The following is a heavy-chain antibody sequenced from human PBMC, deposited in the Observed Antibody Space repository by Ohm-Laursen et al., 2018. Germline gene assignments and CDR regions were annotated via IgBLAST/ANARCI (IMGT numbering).Heavy chain of an antibody. D-gene: IGHD3-10*01. CDR2: ISSSGRTI. J-gene: IGHJ4*02. Sequence: SRRLSCSASGFTFSSYEMNWVRQAPGKGLEWVSYISSSGRTIYYADSVKGRFTISRDNAKNSLSLQMNSLRAEDTAVYYCARDFAVPYGFWGQGTLVTVSS. V-gene: IGHV3-48*03. CDR3: ARDFAVPYGF. CDR1: GFTFSSYE.